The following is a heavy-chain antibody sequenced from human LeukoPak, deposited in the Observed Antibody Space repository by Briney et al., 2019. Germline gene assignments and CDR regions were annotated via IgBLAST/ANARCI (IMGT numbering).Heavy chain of an antibody. CDR2: ISAYNGNT. D-gene: IGHD3-10*01. Sequence: ASVKVSCKASGYIYTSDGINWVRQAPGQGLEWMGWISAYNGNTKYAQKLQGRVTMTTDTSTSTAHMELRSLRTDDTAVYYCTRGPEWLGVNVGYWGQGTLVTVSS. V-gene: IGHV1-18*01. CDR1: GYIYTSDG. J-gene: IGHJ4*02. CDR3: TRGPEWLGVNVGY.